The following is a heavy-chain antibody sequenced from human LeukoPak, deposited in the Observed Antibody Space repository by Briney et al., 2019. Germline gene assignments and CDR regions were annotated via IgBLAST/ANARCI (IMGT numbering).Heavy chain of an antibody. CDR3: ARHYYYASGSPFDY. Sequence: SETLSLTCAVYGGSFSGYYWSWIRQPPGKGLEWIGEINHSGSTSYNPSLKSRVTISVDTSKNQVSLGLSSVTAADTAVYYCARHYYYASGSPFDYWGQGTLVTVSS. D-gene: IGHD3-10*01. J-gene: IGHJ4*02. V-gene: IGHV4-34*01. CDR2: INHSGST. CDR1: GGSFSGYY.